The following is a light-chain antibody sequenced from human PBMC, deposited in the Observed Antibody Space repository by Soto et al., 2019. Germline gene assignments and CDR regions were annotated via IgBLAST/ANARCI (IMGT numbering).Light chain of an antibody. CDR2: KVS. Sequence: DVLMTQSSLSLPVTLGQPASISCRSNQXLVHSDGIAYFSWFQQRPGRSPRRLIYKVSNRDSGVPARFSGSGSGTDFALKISRVEAEDVGVYYCMQGTHWPITFGQGTRLEIK. CDR1: QXLVHSDGIAY. J-gene: IGKJ5*01. CDR3: MQGTHWPIT. V-gene: IGKV2-30*02.